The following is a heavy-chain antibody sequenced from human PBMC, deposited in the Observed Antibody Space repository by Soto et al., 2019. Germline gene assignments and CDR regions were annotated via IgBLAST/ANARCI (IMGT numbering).Heavy chain of an antibody. CDR2: ISYDGSNK. V-gene: IGHV3-30*03. J-gene: IGHJ4*02. Sequence: GGSLRLSXAASGFTFSSYGMHWVRQAPGKGLEWVAVISYDGSNKYYADSVKGRFTISRDNSKNTLYLQMNSLRAEDTAVYYCLTTPADYWGQGTLVTVSS. CDR1: GFTFSSYG. CDR3: LTTPADY. D-gene: IGHD4-4*01.